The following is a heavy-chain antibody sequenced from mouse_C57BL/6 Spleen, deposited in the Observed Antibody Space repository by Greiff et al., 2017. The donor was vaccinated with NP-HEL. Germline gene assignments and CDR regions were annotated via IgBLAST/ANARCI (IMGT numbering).Heavy chain of an antibody. J-gene: IGHJ3*01. CDR3: ARNYYCSRGGFAY. CDR1: GFTFSDYG. Sequence: EVKLQESGGGLVKPGGSLKLSCAASGFTFSDYGMHWVRQAPEKGLEWVAYISSGSSTIYYADTVKGRFTISRDNAKNTLFLQMTSLRSEDTAMYYCARNYYCSRGGFAYWGQGTLVTVSA. CDR2: ISSGSSTI. V-gene: IGHV5-17*01. D-gene: IGHD1-1*01.